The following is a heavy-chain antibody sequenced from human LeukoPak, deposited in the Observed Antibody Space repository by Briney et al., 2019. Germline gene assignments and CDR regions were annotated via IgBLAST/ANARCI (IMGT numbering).Heavy chain of an antibody. CDR1: GGSIGSYY. V-gene: IGHV4-59*01. D-gene: IGHD2/OR15-2a*01. Sequence: SETLSLTRTVSGGSIGSYYWSWVRQPPGKGLEWIGYIHYSGSTNYNPSLKSRVTTSIDTSKNQFSLKVTSVTAADAAVYYCARAGFYASVNQYYYYYYMDVWGTGTTVTVSS. CDR2: IHYSGST. CDR3: ARAGFYASVNQYYYYYYMDV. J-gene: IGHJ6*03.